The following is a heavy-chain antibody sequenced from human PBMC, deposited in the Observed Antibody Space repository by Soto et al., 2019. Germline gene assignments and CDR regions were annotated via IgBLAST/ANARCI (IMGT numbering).Heavy chain of an antibody. D-gene: IGHD2-15*01. V-gene: IGHV3-9*01. CDR2: ISWNSGSI. Sequence: EVQLVESGGGLVQPGRSLRLSCAASGFTFDDYAMHWVRRAPGKGLEWVSGISWNSGSIGYADSVKGRFTISRDNAKNSLYLQMNSLRAEDTALYYCAKGEIVVVSPAAFDIWGQGTMVTVSS. CDR1: GFTFDDYA. CDR3: AKGEIVVVSPAAFDI. J-gene: IGHJ3*02.